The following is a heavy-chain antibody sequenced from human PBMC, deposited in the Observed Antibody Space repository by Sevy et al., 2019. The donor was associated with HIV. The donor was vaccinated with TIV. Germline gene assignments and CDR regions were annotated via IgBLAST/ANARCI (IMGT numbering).Heavy chain of an antibody. Sequence: ASVKVSCKPSGYTFTRHGISWVRQAPGQGLEWMGWVSPYNGNTKYAQRFQGRVTMTTDTSTSTVYMELRSLRSDDTAVYYCARNAAVDGTIYAIDIWGQGTMVTVSS. V-gene: IGHV1-18*01. CDR1: GYTFTRHG. D-gene: IGHD6-19*01. CDR3: ARNAAVDGTIYAIDI. CDR2: VSPYNGNT. J-gene: IGHJ3*02.